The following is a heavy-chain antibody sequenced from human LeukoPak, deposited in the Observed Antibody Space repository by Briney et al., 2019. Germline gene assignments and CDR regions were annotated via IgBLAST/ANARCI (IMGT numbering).Heavy chain of an antibody. D-gene: IGHD5-18*01. Sequence: GRSLRLSCAASGFTFSSYEMNWVRQAPGKGLEWVSYISSSGSTIYYADSVKGRFTISRDNAKNSLYLQMNSLRAEDTAVYYCARAPGGYSYGTPNFDYWGQGTLVTVSS. V-gene: IGHV3-48*03. J-gene: IGHJ4*02. CDR3: ARAPGGYSYGTPNFDY. CDR2: ISSSGSTI. CDR1: GFTFSSYE.